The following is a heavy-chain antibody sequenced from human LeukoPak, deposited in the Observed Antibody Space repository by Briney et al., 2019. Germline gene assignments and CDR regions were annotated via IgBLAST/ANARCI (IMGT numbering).Heavy chain of an antibody. CDR2: INQDGSAK. Sequence: GGSLRLSCAASGFTFSSYWMSWVRQAPGKGLEWVAKINQDGSAKYYVDSVKGRFTISRDNVESSLYLQMNSLRAEDTAVYYCAREDWPFYYDSSGCYPFDYWGQGTLVIVSS. CDR1: GFTFSSYW. CDR3: AREDWPFYYDSSGCYPFDY. V-gene: IGHV3-7*01. J-gene: IGHJ4*02. D-gene: IGHD3-22*01.